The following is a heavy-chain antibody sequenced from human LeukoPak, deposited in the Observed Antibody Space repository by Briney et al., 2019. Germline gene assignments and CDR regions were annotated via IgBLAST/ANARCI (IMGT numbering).Heavy chain of an antibody. CDR3: ATGSRYTYYYYYGMDV. CDR2: MNPNSGNT. V-gene: IGHV1-8*01. CDR1: GYTFTSYD. D-gene: IGHD3-16*02. Sequence: GASVKVSCKASGYTFTSYDINWVRQATGQGLEWMGWMNPNSGNTGYAQKFQGRVTMTRNTSISTAYMELSSLRSGDTAVYYCATGSRYTYYYYYGMDVWGQGTTVTVPS. J-gene: IGHJ6*02.